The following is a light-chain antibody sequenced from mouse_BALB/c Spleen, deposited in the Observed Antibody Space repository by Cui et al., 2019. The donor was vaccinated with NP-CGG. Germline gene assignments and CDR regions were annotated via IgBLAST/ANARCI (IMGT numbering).Light chain of an antibody. Sequence: QVVVTQESTLTTLPGETVTLTCRSSIGAVTTNNYANWVQEKPDHLFTGLIGGTNNRAPGVPARFSGSLIGDKAALTITGAQTEDEAIYFCALWYSNHWVFGGGTKLTVL. V-gene: IGLV1*01. CDR2: GTN. CDR1: IGAVTTNNY. CDR3: ALWYSNHWV. J-gene: IGLJ1*01.